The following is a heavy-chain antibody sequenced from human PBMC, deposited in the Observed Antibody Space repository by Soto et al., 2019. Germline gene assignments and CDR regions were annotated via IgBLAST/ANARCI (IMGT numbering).Heavy chain of an antibody. Sequence: PSETLSLTCAVSGASVSSGSYSWSWIRQPPGKGLEWIGFYFQGGDAYYNPSLESRVTISVDRSKNQFSLKLRSVTAADTAVYYCARLDYQSGGSYAFDIWGQGTTVTVSS. CDR1: GASVSSGSYS. J-gene: IGHJ3*02. CDR2: YFQGGDA. D-gene: IGHD3-22*01. CDR3: ARLDYQSGGSYAFDI. V-gene: IGHV4-30-2*01.